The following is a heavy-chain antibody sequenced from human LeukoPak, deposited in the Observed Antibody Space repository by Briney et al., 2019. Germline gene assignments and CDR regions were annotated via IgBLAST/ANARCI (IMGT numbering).Heavy chain of an antibody. J-gene: IGHJ2*01. D-gene: IGHD6-19*01. CDR3: ARDRSKQWLSWYFDL. CDR1: GGSISSGSYY. CDR2: IYTSWST. V-gene: IGHV4-61*02. Sequence: SETLSLTCTVSGGSISSGSYYWSWIRQPAGKGLEWIGRIYTSWSTNYNPSLKSRVTISVDTSKNQFSLKLSSVTAADTAVYYCARDRSKQWLSWYFDLWGRGTLVTVSS.